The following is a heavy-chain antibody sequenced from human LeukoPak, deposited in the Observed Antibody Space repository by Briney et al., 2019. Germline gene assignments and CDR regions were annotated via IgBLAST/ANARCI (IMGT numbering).Heavy chain of an antibody. J-gene: IGHJ4*02. Sequence: ASVNVSCKASGYTFIGYYLHWVRQAPGQGLEWMGWINPHNGDTNYAQTFQGRVTMTRDTSITTAYMELSRLKSDDTAVYYCATVRDIVVGGGPYYFDYWGQGTLVTVSS. CDR1: GYTFIGYY. V-gene: IGHV1-2*02. CDR2: INPHNGDT. CDR3: ATVRDIVVGGGPYYFDY. D-gene: IGHD2-15*01.